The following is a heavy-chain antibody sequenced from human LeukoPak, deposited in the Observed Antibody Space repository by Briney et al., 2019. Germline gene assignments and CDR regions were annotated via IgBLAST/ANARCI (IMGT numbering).Heavy chain of an antibody. V-gene: IGHV4-34*01. CDR2: INHSGST. CDR1: GGSFSGYY. Sequence: SETLSLTCAVYGGSFSGYYWSWIRQPPGKGLEWIGEINHSGSTNYNPSLKSRVTISVDTSKNQFSLKLSSVTAADTAVYYCARSHGSGSYYNLNDYWGQGTLVTVSS. CDR3: ARSHGSGSYYNLNDY. J-gene: IGHJ4*02. D-gene: IGHD3-10*01.